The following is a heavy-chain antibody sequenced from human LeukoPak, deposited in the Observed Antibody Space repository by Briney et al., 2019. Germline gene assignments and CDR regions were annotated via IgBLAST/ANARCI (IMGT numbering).Heavy chain of an antibody. J-gene: IGHJ5*02. CDR1: GGSISSSSYY. CDR3: ARTYSSSFFDP. CDR2: IYYSGST. D-gene: IGHD6-6*01. V-gene: IGHV4-39*07. Sequence: SETLSLTCTVSGGSISSSSYYWGWIRQPLGKGLEWIGSIYYSGSTYYNPSLKSRVTISVDTSKNQFSLKLSSVTAADTAVYYCARTYSSSFFDPWGQGTLVTVSS.